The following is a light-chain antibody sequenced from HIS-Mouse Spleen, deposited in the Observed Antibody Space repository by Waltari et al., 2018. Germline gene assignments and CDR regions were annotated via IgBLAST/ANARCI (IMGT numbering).Light chain of an antibody. Sequence: SYELTQPPSVSVSPGQTARITCSGDALPKKYAYWYQKKSGQAPVLVIYEDSKRPSGFPERFSGSSSGTMATLTISGAQVEDEADYYCYSTDSSGNRRVFGGGTKLTVL. CDR3: YSTDSSGNRRV. CDR2: EDS. V-gene: IGLV3-10*01. J-gene: IGLJ2*01. CDR1: ALPKKY.